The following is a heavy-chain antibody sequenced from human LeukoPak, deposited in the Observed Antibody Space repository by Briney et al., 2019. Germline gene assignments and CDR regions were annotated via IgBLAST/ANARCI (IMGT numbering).Heavy chain of an antibody. J-gene: IGHJ3*02. Sequence: SETLSLICTVSGGSISSYYWSWIRQPPGEGLEWIGYIYNNGNTNYNPSLKSRVTISGDTSTNQFSLKLTSVTAADTAVYYCARFRAFDIWGRGTLVTVSS. CDR2: IYNNGNT. V-gene: IGHV4-59*01. CDR3: ARFRAFDI. CDR1: GGSISSYY.